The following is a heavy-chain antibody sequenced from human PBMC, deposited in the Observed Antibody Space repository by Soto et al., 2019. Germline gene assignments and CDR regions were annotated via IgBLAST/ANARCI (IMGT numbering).Heavy chain of an antibody. J-gene: IGHJ4*02. D-gene: IGHD3-3*01. CDR2: IYSGGST. V-gene: IGHV3-66*01. Sequence: EVQLVESGGGLVQPGGSLRLSCAASGFTVSSNYMSWVRQAPGKGLEWVSVIYSGGSTYYADSVKGRFTISRDNSKNTLYLQMNSLRAEDRAVYYCAREQFLEWLSVYYFDYWGQGTLVTVSS. CDR3: AREQFLEWLSVYYFDY. CDR1: GFTVSSNY.